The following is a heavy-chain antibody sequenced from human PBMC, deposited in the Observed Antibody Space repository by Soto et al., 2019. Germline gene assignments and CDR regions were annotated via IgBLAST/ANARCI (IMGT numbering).Heavy chain of an antibody. CDR3: ARFISGSYYNYYGMDV. J-gene: IGHJ6*02. Sequence: PSETLSLTCTVSGGSISSSSYYWGWIRQPPGRGLEWIGSIYYSGSTYYNPSLKSRVTISVDTSKNQFSLKLSSVTAADTAVYYCARFISGSYYNYYGMDVWGQGTTVTVSS. D-gene: IGHD1-26*01. CDR1: GGSISSSSYY. CDR2: IYYSGST. V-gene: IGHV4-39*01.